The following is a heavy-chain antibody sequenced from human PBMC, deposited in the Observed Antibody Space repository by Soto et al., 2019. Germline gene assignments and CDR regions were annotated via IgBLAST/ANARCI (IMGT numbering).Heavy chain of an antibody. CDR3: ARDFGYCSGGSCYLDFDY. V-gene: IGHV1-18*01. CDR2: ISAYNGNT. D-gene: IGHD2-15*01. CDR1: GYTFTSYG. J-gene: IGHJ4*02. Sequence: ASVKVSCKASGYTFTSYGISWVRQAPGQGLEWMGWISAYNGNTNYAQKLQGRVTMTTDTSTSTAYMELRSLRSDDTAVYYCARDFGYCSGGSCYLDFDYWGQGTLVTVSS.